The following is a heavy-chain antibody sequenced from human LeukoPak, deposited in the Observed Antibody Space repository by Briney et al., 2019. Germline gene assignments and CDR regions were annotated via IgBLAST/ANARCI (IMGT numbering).Heavy chain of an antibody. J-gene: IGHJ4*02. CDR2: IYYSVST. V-gene: IGHV4-39*01. CDR3: VTQRGYYDSPDNY. D-gene: IGHD3-22*01. CDR1: GGSISTNNYY. Sequence: PSDTLSHTCTVSGGSISTNNYYWGWIRHPPGKGLEWVGSIYYSVSTYYNPSLKSRITISIDTSKNQFSLTLSSVTAADTAVYYCVTQRGYYDSPDNYWGQGTLVTVSS.